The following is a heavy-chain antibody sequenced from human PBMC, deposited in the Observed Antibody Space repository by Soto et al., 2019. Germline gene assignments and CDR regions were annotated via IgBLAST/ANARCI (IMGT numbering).Heavy chain of an antibody. CDR1: EYTFTGYY. CDR3: AKAYYYDGSGRYGAFDI. CDR2: INPNSGGT. Sequence: QVQLVQSGAEVKEPGASVKVSCKASEYTFTGYYMHWVRQAPGQGLDWMGWINPNSGGTNYAQKFQGRVTMTRDTSISTAYMELSRLRSDDTAVYYCAKAYYYDGSGRYGAFDIWGQGTMVTVSS. J-gene: IGHJ3*02. D-gene: IGHD3-22*01. V-gene: IGHV1-2*02.